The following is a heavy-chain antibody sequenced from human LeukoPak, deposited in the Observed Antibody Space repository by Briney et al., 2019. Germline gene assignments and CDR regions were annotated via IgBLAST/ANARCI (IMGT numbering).Heavy chain of an antibody. D-gene: IGHD2-21*02. CDR2: IYYSGST. CDR3: ARARYCGGDCYSATDLDY. Sequence: SETLSLTCTVSGGSVSSGSYYWIWIRQPPGKGLEWIGYIYYSGSTNYNPSLKSRVTISVDTSKNQFSLKLSSVTAADTAVYYCARARYCGGDCYSATDLDYWGQGTLVTVSS. J-gene: IGHJ4*02. CDR1: GGSVSSGSYY. V-gene: IGHV4-61*01.